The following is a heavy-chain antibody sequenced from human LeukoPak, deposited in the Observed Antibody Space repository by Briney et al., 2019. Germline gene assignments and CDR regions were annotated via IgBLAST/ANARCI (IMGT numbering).Heavy chain of an antibody. CDR2: IYPGDSDT. CDR1: GYSFTSYW. J-gene: IGHJ4*02. D-gene: IGHD3-9*01. Sequence: GESLKISCKGSGYSFTSYWIGWVRQMPGKGLEWKGIIYPGDSDTRYSPSFQGQVTISADKSISTAYLQWSSLKASDTAMYYCATSSDRGDILTGYYLAYYFDYWGQGTLVTVSS. V-gene: IGHV5-51*01. CDR3: ATSSDRGDILTGYYLAYYFDY.